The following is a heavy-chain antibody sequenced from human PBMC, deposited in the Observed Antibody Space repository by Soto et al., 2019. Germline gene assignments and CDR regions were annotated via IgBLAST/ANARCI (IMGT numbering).Heavy chain of an antibody. CDR2: ISYDGSNK. J-gene: IGHJ4*02. Sequence: QVQLVESGGGLVQPGRSLRLSCAASGFTFSSYAMHWVRQAPGKGLEWVAVISYDGSNKYYADSVKGRFTISRDNSKNTLYLQMNSLRAEDTAAYYCARDSHYDRRVPPNYFDYWGQGTLVTVSS. V-gene: IGHV3-30-3*01. CDR1: GFTFSSYA. D-gene: IGHD3-22*01. CDR3: ARDSHYDRRVPPNYFDY.